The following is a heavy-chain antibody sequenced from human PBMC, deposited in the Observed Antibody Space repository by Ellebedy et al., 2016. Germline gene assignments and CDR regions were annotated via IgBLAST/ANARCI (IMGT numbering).Heavy chain of an antibody. CDR1: GYTLTELS. CDR2: FDPEDGET. Sequence: ASVKVSCKVSGYTLTELSMHWVRQAPGKGLEWMGGFDPEDGETIYAQKFQGRVTMTEDTSTDTAYMELSSLRSEDTAVYYCATNHQGVSDGPRAPAAEGKSFDYWGQGTLVTVSS. J-gene: IGHJ4*02. CDR3: ATNHQGVSDGPRAPAAEGKSFDY. D-gene: IGHD6-13*01. V-gene: IGHV1-24*01.